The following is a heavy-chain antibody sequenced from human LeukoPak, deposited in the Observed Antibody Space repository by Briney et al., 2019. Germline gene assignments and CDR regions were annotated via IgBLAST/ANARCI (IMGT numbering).Heavy chain of an antibody. CDR3: ASEAHRGGGFDS. CDR1: GGSISSSSYF. Sequence: SETLSLTCTVSGGSISSSSYFWGWIRQPPGKGLEWIGSIYYTGNTYYNPSLKSRVTISVDTSKNQFSLTLSSMTAADTALYYCASEAHRGGGFDSWGQGTLVTVSS. CDR2: IYYTGNT. D-gene: IGHD3-16*01. J-gene: IGHJ4*02. V-gene: IGHV4-39*01.